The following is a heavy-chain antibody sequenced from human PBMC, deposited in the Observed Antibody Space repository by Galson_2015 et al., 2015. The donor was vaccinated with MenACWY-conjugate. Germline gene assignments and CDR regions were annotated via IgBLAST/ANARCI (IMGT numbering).Heavy chain of an antibody. J-gene: IGHJ5*02. Sequence: SETLSLTCTVSGYPISSGYYWGWIRQPPGKGLEWIGSIYHSGSTYYNPSLKSRVTISVDTSKNQFSLKLSSVTAADTAVYYCARDCVRSSTSCYEVAPWGQGTLVTVSS. D-gene: IGHD2-2*01. CDR1: GYPISSGYY. V-gene: IGHV4-38-2*02. CDR3: ARDCVRSSTSCYEVAP. CDR2: IYHSGST.